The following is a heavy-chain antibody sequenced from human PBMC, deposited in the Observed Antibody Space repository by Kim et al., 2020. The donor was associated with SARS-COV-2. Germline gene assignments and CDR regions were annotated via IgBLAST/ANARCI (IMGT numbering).Heavy chain of an antibody. CDR3: ARADYTYYYYYMDV. D-gene: IGHD4-4*01. Sequence: AQKFQGRVTITADESTSTAYMELSSLRSEDTAVYYCARADYTYYYYYMDVWGKGTTVTVSS. V-gene: IGHV1-69*01. J-gene: IGHJ6*03.